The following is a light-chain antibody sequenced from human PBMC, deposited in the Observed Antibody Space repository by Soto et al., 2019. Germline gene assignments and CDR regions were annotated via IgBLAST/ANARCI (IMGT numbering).Light chain of an antibody. CDR1: SSNIGRNT. V-gene: IGLV1-44*01. Sequence: QSVLTQPASASGTPGQRVTISCSGSSSNIGRNTVNWYQQLPGTVPKLLIYSNNQRPSGVPDRFSGSKSGTSASLAISGLQSEDEADYYCAAWDDSLNGWVFGGGTKLTVL. J-gene: IGLJ3*02. CDR3: AAWDDSLNGWV. CDR2: SNN.